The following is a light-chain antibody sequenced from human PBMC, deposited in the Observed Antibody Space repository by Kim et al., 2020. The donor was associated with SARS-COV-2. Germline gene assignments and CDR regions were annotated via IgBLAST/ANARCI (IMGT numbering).Light chain of an antibody. V-gene: IGKV3-11*01. CDR3: QQRSNWWT. J-gene: IGKJ1*01. CDR1: QSVSSY. Sequence: SWAPGKRATLPFRASQSVSSYLAWYQQKPGQAPRLLIYDASNRATGIPARFSGSGSGTDFTLTISSLEPEDFAVYYCQQRSNWWTFGQGTKVDIK. CDR2: DAS.